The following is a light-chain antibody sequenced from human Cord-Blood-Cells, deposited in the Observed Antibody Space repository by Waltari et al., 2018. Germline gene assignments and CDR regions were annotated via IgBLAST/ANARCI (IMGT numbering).Light chain of an antibody. Sequence: QSVLTQPPSASGTPGQRVTISCSGSSSNIGSNYVYWYQQLPGTAPKLLIYRNNQRPSGVPDRFSVATSGTSASLAISGLRSEDEADYYCAAWDDSLSGVFGGGTKLTVL. CDR3: AAWDDSLSGV. V-gene: IGLV1-47*01. CDR2: RNN. J-gene: IGLJ3*02. CDR1: SSNIGSNY.